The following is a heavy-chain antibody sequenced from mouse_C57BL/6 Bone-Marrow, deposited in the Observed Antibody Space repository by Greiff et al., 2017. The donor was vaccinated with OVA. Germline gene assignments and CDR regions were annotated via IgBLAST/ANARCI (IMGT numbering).Heavy chain of an antibody. D-gene: IGHD1-1*01. J-gene: IGHJ4*01. CDR3: ARHYYGRGDY. V-gene: IGHV5-12*01. Sequence: DVMLVESGGGLVQPGGSLKLSCAASGFTFSDYYMYWVRQTPEKRLEWVAYLSNGGGSTYYPDTVKGRFTISRDNAKNTLYLQMSRLKSEDTAMYYCARHYYGRGDYWGQGTSVTVSS. CDR2: LSNGGGST. CDR1: GFTFSDYY.